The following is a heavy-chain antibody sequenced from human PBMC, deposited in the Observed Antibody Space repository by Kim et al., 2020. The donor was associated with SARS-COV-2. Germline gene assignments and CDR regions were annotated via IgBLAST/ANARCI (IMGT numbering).Heavy chain of an antibody. J-gene: IGHJ6*02. CDR2: ISYDGSNK. CDR3: ARTYYYGSGIDYGMDV. Sequence: GGSLRLSCAASGFTFSSYGMHWVRQAPGKGLEWVAVISYDGSNKYYADSVKGRFTISRDNSKNTLYLQMNSLRAEDTAVYYCARTYYYGSGIDYGMDVWGQGTTVTVSS. D-gene: IGHD3-10*01. CDR1: GFTFSSYG. V-gene: IGHV3-33*05.